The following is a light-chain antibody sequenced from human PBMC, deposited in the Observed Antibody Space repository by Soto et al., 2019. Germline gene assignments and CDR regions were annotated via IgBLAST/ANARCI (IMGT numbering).Light chain of an antibody. CDR2: DVA. CDR1: SSDVGGSNF. J-gene: IGLJ1*01. CDR3: VSYTSSTTYV. V-gene: IGLV2-14*03. Sequence: QSALTQPASVSDSPGQSITISCTGTSSDVGGSNFVSWYQQHPGKPPKLIIYDVANRPPGVSNRFSGSKSGSTASLIISRLQTEDEADYYCVSYTSSTTYVFGTGTKVP.